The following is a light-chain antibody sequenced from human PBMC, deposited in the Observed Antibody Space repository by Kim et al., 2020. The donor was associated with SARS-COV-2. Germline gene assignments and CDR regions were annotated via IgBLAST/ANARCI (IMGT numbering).Light chain of an antibody. J-gene: IGLJ1*01. V-gene: IGLV1-51*01. CDR3: GTWDSSLSAGV. Sequence: QSVLTQPPSVSAAPGQKVTISCSGSSSDVGKNYVSWHQQVPGTAPKLLIYDNNKRPSGIPDRFSGSKSGTSATLGITGLQTGDEADYYCGTWDSSLSAGVFGTGTKVTVL. CDR2: DNN. CDR1: SSDVGKNY.